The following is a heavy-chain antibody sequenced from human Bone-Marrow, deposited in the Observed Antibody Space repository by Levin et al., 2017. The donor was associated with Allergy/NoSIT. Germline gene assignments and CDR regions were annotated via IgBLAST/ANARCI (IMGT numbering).Heavy chain of an antibody. CDR1: GFTFSSYS. D-gene: IGHD3-3*01. J-gene: IGHJ2*01. CDR3: ARSVKGREWQHHDS. CDR2: ISSRVNTR. V-gene: IGHV3-48*03. Sequence: PGGSLRLSCVGSGFTFSSYSMHWVRQAPGKGLEWISYISSRVNTRYYAASVRGRFTISRDNGQNSVFLQMNNVRAEDTAVYFCARSVKGREWQHHDSWGRGSLVSVS.